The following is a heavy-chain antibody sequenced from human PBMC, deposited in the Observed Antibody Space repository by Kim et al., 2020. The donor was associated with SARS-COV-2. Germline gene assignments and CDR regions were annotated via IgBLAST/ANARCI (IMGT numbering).Heavy chain of an antibody. D-gene: IGHD2-15*01. CDR2: ISGSGGST. CDR1: GFTFSSYA. Sequence: GGSLRLSCAASGFTFSSYAMSWVRQAPGKGLEWVSGISGSGGSTYYANSVKGRFTISRDNSKNTVSLQMNNLRAEDTAVYFCAKGAGVRATIDYWGQGTLVTVSS. CDR3: AKGAGVRATIDY. V-gene: IGHV3-23*01. J-gene: IGHJ4*02.